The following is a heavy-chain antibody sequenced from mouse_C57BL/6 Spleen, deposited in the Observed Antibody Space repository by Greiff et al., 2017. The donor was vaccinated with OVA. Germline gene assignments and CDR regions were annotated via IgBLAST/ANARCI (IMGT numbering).Heavy chain of an antibody. CDR3: ARLPIYYDYDGFDY. D-gene: IGHD2-4*01. CDR2: ISGGGGNT. CDR1: GFTFSSYT. V-gene: IGHV5-9*01. J-gene: IGHJ2*01. Sequence: EVKLVESGGGLVKPGGSLKLSCAASGFTFSSYTMSWVRQTPEKRLEWVATISGGGGNTYYPDSVKGRFTISRDNAKNTLYLQMSSLRSEDTAWYYGARLPIYYDYDGFDYWGQGTTLTVSS.